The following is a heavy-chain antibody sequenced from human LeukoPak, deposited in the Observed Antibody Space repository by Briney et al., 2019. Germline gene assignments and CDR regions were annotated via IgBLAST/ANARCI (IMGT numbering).Heavy chain of an antibody. V-gene: IGHV1-69*13. D-gene: IGHD5-18*01. CDR1: GGTFSSYA. CDR3: ASKRGYSYGLDY. CDR2: IIPIFGTA. J-gene: IGHJ4*02. Sequence: ASVKVSCKASGGTFSSYAISWVRQAPGQGLEWMGGIIPIFGTANYAQKFQGRVTITADESTSTGYMELSSLRSEDTAVYYCASKRGYSYGLDYCGQGTLVTVSS.